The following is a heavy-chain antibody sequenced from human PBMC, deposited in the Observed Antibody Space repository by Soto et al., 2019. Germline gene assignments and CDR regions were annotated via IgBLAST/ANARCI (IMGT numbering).Heavy chain of an antibody. CDR2: TYYRSKWYS. Sequence: SQTLSLTCAISGDSVSSNSAAWNSIRQSPSRGLEWLGRTYYRSKWYSDYAVSVQSRITINPDTSKNQFSLQLNSVTPEDTAIYYCARGAAGAFDFWGQGTMVTVSS. V-gene: IGHV6-1*01. CDR3: ARGAAGAFDF. CDR1: GDSVSSNSAA. J-gene: IGHJ3*01.